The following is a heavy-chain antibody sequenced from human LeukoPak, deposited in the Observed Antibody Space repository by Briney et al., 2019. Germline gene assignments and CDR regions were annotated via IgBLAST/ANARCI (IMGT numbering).Heavy chain of an antibody. Sequence: ASVKVSCKASGGTFSSYAISWVRQAPGQGLEWMGGIIPIFGTANYAQKFQGRVTITTDESTSTAYMEPSSLRSEDTAVYYCARVVRDSSGYVPHYFDYWGQGTLVTVSS. D-gene: IGHD3-22*01. V-gene: IGHV1-69*05. CDR2: IIPIFGTA. J-gene: IGHJ4*02. CDR1: GGTFSSYA. CDR3: ARVVRDSSGYVPHYFDY.